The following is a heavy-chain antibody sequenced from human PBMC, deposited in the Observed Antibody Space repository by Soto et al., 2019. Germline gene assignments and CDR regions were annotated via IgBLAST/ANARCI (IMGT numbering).Heavy chain of an antibody. V-gene: IGHV4-59*12. J-gene: IGHJ4*02. CDR2: IYYSGST. D-gene: IGHD4-17*01. CDR1: GGSISSYY. CDR3: AKYYPNPGAPLNDYGDYFGHFDY. Sequence: SETLSLTCTVSGGSISSYYWSWIRQPPGKGLEWIGYIYYSGSTNYNPSLKSRVTISVDTFKNQFSLKLSSVTAADTAVYFCAKYYPNPGAPLNDYGDYFGHFDYWGQGTLVTVSS.